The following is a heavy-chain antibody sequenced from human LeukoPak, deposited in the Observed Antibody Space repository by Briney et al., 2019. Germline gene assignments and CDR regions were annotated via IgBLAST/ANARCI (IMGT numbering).Heavy chain of an antibody. Sequence: SGGSLRLSCAASGFTFSSYGMHWVRQAPGKGLEWVSYIGSSSGSIFYADFVKGRFITSRDNAKNSLYLQMNSLRAEDTAVYYCVRERGYSSGWADSWGQGTLVTVSS. CDR2: IGSSSGSI. D-gene: IGHD6-19*01. V-gene: IGHV3-48*04. CDR1: GFTFSSYG. CDR3: VRERGYSSGWADS. J-gene: IGHJ5*01.